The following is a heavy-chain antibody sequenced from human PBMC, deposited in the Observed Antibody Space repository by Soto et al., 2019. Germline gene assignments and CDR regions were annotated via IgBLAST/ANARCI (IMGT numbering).Heavy chain of an antibody. J-gene: IGHJ4*02. CDR3: ARRGRGYGYSVYNY. CDR1: GYSFTNYW. V-gene: IGHV5-10-1*01. CDR2: IDPYDSYT. D-gene: IGHD5-18*01. Sequence: PGESLKISCKGSGYSFTNYWISWVRQMPGKGLEWMGRIDPYDSYTNYSPSFQGHVTISVDKSISTAYLQWSSLKASDTAMYYCARRGRGYGYSVYNYWGQGTLVTVSS.